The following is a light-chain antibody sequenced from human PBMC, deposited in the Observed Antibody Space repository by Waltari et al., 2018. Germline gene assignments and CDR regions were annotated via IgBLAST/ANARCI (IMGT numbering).Light chain of an antibody. CDR2: DES. CDR3: LQHANAVPLT. CDR1: QSVNRN. Sequence: EIVLTQSPGTLSLSPGERATLSCRASQSVNRNLAWSPQKPCQAPRLLLYDESTRFIGTPDRFSGSGSGTDFTLVISRLEPDDFAMYYCLQHANAVPLTFGGGTKVEVK. J-gene: IGKJ4*01. V-gene: IGKV3-20*01.